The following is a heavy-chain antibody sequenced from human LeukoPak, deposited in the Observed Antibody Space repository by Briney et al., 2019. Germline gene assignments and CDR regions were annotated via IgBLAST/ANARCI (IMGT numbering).Heavy chain of an antibody. Sequence: PSETLSLTCTVSGDSFTKYYWNWIRQAPGKGLEWIGYVSCSGSTKYNPSLKSRVSMSADTSKNQLSLNLTSLSAADTAVYYCVRARGYFVPDSWGPGTLVTVSS. CDR3: VRARGYFVPDS. J-gene: IGHJ4*02. CDR1: GDSFTKYY. CDR2: VSCSGST. D-gene: IGHD3-22*01. V-gene: IGHV4-59*01.